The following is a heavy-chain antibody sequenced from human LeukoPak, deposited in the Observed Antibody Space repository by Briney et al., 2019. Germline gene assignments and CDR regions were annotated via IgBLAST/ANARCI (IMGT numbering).Heavy chain of an antibody. CDR2: INPNTGGT. CDR3: ARDLATIDGIAWDYFEN. CDR1: GYTFADHY. V-gene: IGHV1-2*02. Sequence: GASVKVSCKASGYTFADHYIHWVRQAPGQGFEWMGWINPNTGGTDYAQKFQDRIALTSYTSISTVYMELNRLESDDTALYYCARDLATIDGIAWDYFENWGQGTLVTVS. D-gene: IGHD5-12*01. J-gene: IGHJ4*02.